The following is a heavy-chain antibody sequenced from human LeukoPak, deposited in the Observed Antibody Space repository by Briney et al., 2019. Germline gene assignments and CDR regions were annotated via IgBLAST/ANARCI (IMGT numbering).Heavy chain of an antibody. CDR1: GGSISSSSYY. Sequence: QSSETLSLTCTVSGGSISSSSYYWGWIRQPPGKGLEWIGSIYYSGSTYYNPSLKTRVTISVDTSKNQFSLKLSSVTAADTAVYYCARGIAERGTDYWGQGTLVSASS. D-gene: IGHD6-13*01. J-gene: IGHJ4*02. CDR3: ARGIAERGTDY. CDR2: IYYSGST. V-gene: IGHV4-39*07.